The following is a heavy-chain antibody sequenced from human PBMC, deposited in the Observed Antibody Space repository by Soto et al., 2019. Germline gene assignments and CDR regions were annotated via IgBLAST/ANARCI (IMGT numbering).Heavy chain of an antibody. J-gene: IGHJ4*02. CDR3: ARGRYGGY. CDR1: DYDFTTYV. CDR2: ISAHNGNT. V-gene: IGHV1-18*01. Sequence: QAHLVQSGAEVKKPEASVKVSCNGSDYDFTTYVTTWVRHAPGQGLEWMGWISAHNGNTNYAQKLQGRVTVTRDTHTSTACMELRSLSSDDRGVYYCARGRYGGYWGQGAVVTVSS. D-gene: IGHD1-26*01.